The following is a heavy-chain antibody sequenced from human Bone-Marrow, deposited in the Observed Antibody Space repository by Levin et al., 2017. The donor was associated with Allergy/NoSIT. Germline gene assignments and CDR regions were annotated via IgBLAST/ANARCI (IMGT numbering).Heavy chain of an antibody. CDR3: ARASYYYESSGSPSPYYYYYGMDV. CDR1: GFTFSDYY. J-gene: IGHJ6*02. D-gene: IGHD3-22*01. Sequence: GGSLRLSCAASGFTFSDYYLNWIRQAPGKGLEWVSFISSRGTNIYYADSVKGRFTISRDNAKNSMFLQMNSLRAEDTAVYYCARASYYYESSGSPSPYYYYYGMDVWGQGTTVTVSS. CDR2: ISSRGTNI. V-gene: IGHV3-11*01.